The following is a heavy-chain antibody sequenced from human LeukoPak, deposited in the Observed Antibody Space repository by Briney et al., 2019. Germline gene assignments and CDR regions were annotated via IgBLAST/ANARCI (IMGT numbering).Heavy chain of an antibody. CDR3: AGHDYYGSGTYR. D-gene: IGHD3-10*01. V-gene: IGHV4-59*08. CDR1: GGSSSGYY. Sequence: SETLSLTCTVSGGSSSGYYWSWIRQPPGKGLEWIGYIYNRGDTNYIPSLKSRVTMSVDTSENQFSLKLTSVTAADAAVYYCAGHDYYGSGTYRWGPGTLVTVSS. CDR2: IYNRGDT. J-gene: IGHJ5*02.